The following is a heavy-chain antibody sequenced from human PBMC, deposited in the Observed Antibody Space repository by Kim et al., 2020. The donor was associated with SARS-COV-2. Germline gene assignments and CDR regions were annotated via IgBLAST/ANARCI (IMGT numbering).Heavy chain of an antibody. Sequence: ASVKVSCKASGYTFTNYAISWVRQAPGQGLEWMGWINTDTGNPTYAQAFTGRFVFSVDTSVSTTYLQISSLKVDDTALYYCARVIWGSYRYTDSWGQGTL. CDR1: GYTFTNYA. CDR2: INTDTGNP. CDR3: ARVIWGSYRYTDS. J-gene: IGHJ4*02. D-gene: IGHD3-16*02. V-gene: IGHV7-4-1*02.